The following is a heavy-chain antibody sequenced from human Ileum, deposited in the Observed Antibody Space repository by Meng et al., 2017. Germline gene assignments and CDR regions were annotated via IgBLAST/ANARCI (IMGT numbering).Heavy chain of an antibody. CDR1: GFTFSSYA. V-gene: IGHV3-30*01. J-gene: IGHJ4*02. Sequence: GGSLRLSCAVSGFTFSSYAMHWVRQAPGKGLEWVAIISYDGGDKYYADSVKGRFTISRDDSKNTLNLQMNSLRTEDTAVYYCVRDYYGSASNPRFDYWGQGTLVTVSS. CDR3: VRDYYGSASNPRFDY. CDR2: ISYDGGDK. D-gene: IGHD3-10*01.